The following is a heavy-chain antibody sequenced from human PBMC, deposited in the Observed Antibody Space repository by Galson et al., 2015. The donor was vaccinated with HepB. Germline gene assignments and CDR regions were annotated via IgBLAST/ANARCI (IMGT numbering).Heavy chain of an antibody. CDR1: GFTFSSYS. V-gene: IGHV3-21*01. Sequence: SLRLSCAASGFTFSSYSMNWVRQAPGKGLEWVSSISSSSSYIYYADSVKGRFTISRDNAKNSLYLQMNSLRAEDTAVYYCARKRLRYFDWLGGAFDIWGQGTMVTVSS. CDR3: ARKRLRYFDWLGGAFDI. J-gene: IGHJ3*02. D-gene: IGHD3-9*01. CDR2: ISSSSSYI.